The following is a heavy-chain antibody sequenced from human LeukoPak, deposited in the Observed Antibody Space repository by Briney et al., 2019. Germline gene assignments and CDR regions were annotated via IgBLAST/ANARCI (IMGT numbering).Heavy chain of an antibody. V-gene: IGHV1-69*05. CDR1: GGTFSSYA. D-gene: IGHD5-18*01. CDR3: ASSTWIQLWFPD. CDR2: IIPIFGTA. J-gene: IGHJ4*02. Sequence: SVKVFCKASGGTFSSYAISWVRQAPGQGLEWMGRIIPIFGTANYAQKFQGRVTITTDESTSTAYMELSSLRSEDTAVYYCASSTWIQLWFPDWGQGTLVTVSS.